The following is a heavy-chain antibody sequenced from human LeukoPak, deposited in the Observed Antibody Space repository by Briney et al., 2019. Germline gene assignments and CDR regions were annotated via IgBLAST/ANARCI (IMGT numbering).Heavy chain of an antibody. V-gene: IGHV4-30-2*01. Sequence: SETLSLTCAVSGGSISSGGYSWSWIRQPPGMGLEWIGYIYHSGSTYYNPSLKSRVTISVDRSKNQFSLKLSSVTAADTAVYYCASYGSGSRTFDYWGQGTLVTVSS. D-gene: IGHD3-10*01. CDR1: GGSISSGGYS. J-gene: IGHJ4*02. CDR3: ASYGSGSRTFDY. CDR2: IYHSGST.